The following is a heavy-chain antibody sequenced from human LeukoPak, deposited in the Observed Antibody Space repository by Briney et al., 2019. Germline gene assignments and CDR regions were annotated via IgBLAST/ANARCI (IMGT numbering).Heavy chain of an antibody. CDR1: GGSFSSYA. J-gene: IGHJ4*02. V-gene: IGHV1-2*04. D-gene: IGHD1-26*01. Sequence: ASVNVSCKASGGSFSSYAISWVRQAPGQGLEWMGWINPNTGGTGYAQKFQDWVTMTRDTSISTVYMELNRLKSDDTAVYYCARWELSGEGRYFDYWGQGTLVTVSS. CDR3: ARWELSGEGRYFDY. CDR2: INPNTGGT.